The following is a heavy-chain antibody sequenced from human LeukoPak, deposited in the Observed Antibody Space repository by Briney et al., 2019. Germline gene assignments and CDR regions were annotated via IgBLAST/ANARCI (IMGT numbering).Heavy chain of an antibody. Sequence: GGSLRLSCAASGFSFSVNWMSWVRQAPGKGPEWVASIKKDESEKYYVDSVSGRFTISRDNAKNSLYLQMNSLRVEDTVVYYCAKEGYWGRGTLVTVSS. J-gene: IGHJ4*02. CDR1: GFSFSVNW. V-gene: IGHV3-7*01. CDR3: AKEGY. CDR2: IKKDESEK.